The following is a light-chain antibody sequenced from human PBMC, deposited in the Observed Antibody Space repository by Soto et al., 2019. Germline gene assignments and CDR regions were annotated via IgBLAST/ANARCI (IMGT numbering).Light chain of an antibody. CDR1: QSVSNN. CDR2: DAS. J-gene: IGKJ5*01. Sequence: EIVMTQSPATLSVSPGAKATISCRASQSVSNNLAWFQQKPGQVPRLLIYDASNRATGIPARFSGSGSGTDFTLTISSLEPEDFAVYYCQQRSNWPPEITFGQGTRLEIK. CDR3: QQRSNWPPEIT. V-gene: IGKV3-11*01.